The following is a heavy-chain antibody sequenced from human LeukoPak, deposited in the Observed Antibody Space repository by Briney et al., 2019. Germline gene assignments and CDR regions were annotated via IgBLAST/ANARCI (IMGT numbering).Heavy chain of an antibody. CDR3: ARDEPQRDGAFDI. CDR2: ISSSSSYI. J-gene: IGHJ3*02. CDR1: GFTFSSYS. D-gene: IGHD1-14*01. V-gene: IGHV3-21*01. Sequence: GGSLRLSCAASGFTFSSYSMNWVRQAPGKGLEWVSSISSSSSYIYYADSVKGRFTISRDNAKNSLYLQMNSLRAEDTAVYYCARDEPQRDGAFDIWGQGTMVTVSS.